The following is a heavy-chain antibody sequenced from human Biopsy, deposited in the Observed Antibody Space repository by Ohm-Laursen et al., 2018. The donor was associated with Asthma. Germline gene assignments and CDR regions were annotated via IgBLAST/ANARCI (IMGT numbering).Heavy chain of an antibody. CDR2: IWYDGSNK. Sequence: SLRLSCSASGFTFDDYGMHWVRQAPGKGLEWVAVIWYDGSNKYYADSVKGRFTISRDNSKNTLYLQMNSLRAEDTAVYYCARDPAGYYYFDYWGQGTLVTVSS. V-gene: IGHV3-33*08. CDR1: GFTFDDYG. J-gene: IGHJ4*02. CDR3: ARDPAGYYYFDY. D-gene: IGHD3-22*01.